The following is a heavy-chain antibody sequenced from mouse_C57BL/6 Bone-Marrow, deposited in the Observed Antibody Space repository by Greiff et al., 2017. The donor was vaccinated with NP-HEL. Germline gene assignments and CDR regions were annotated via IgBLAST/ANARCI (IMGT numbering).Heavy chain of an antibody. CDR2: ISDGGSYT. CDR3: ARVFYGSSYGWFAY. J-gene: IGHJ3*01. D-gene: IGHD1-1*01. V-gene: IGHV5-4*03. CDR1: GFTFSSYA. Sequence: DVMLVESGGGLVKPGGSLKLSCAASGFTFSSYAMSWVRQTPEKRLEWVATISDGGSYTYYPDNVKGRFTISRDNAKNNLYLQMSHLKSEDTAMYYCARVFYGSSYGWFAYWGQGTLVTVSA.